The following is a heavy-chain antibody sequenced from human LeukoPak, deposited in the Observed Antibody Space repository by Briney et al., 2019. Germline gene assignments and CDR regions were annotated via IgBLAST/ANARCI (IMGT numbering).Heavy chain of an antibody. CDR1: GYTFTGYY. CDR3: ARVHSINYYMDV. D-gene: IGHD5-12*01. V-gene: IGHV1-46*01. Sequence: ASVKVSCKASGYTFTGYYMHWVRQAPGQGLEWMGIINPSGGSTSYAQKFQGRVTMTRDTSTSTVYMELSSLRSEDTAVYYCARVHSINYYMDVWGKGTTVTVSS. CDR2: INPSGGST. J-gene: IGHJ6*03.